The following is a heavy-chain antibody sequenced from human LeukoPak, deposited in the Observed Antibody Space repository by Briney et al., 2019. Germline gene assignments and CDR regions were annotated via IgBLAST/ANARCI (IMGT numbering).Heavy chain of an antibody. CDR2: IRYDGSNK. Sequence: GGSLRLSCAASGFTFSSYGMHWVRQAPGKGLEWVAFIRYDGSNKYYADSVKGRFTISRDNSMNTLYLQMNSLRAEDTAVYYCAKGGQTMVRGVIPRRLREYYFDYWGQGTLVTVSS. CDR3: AKGGQTMVRGVIPRRLREYYFDY. V-gene: IGHV3-30*02. D-gene: IGHD3-10*01. J-gene: IGHJ4*02. CDR1: GFTFSSYG.